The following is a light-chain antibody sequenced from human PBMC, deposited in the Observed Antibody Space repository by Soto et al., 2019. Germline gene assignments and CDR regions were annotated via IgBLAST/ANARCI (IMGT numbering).Light chain of an antibody. V-gene: IGLV2-14*01. CDR1: SSDVGGYNY. CDR3: SSYTSSSNLLV. Sequence: QSALTQPASVSGSPGQSITISCTGTSSDVGGYNYVSWYQQHPGKAPKLMIYEVSNRPSGVSNRFSGSKSGNTASLTISGLQAEDEADYYCSSYTSSSNLLVFGWRTKLT. CDR2: EVS. J-gene: IGLJ2*01.